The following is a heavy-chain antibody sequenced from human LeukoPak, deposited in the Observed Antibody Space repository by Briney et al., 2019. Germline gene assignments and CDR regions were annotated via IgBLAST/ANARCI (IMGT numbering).Heavy chain of an antibody. CDR3: ARGSGYFLDFDY. J-gene: IGHJ4*02. V-gene: IGHV3-23*01. D-gene: IGHD3-22*01. CDR1: GFTFSSYA. CDR2: ISGSGGST. Sequence: GGSLRLSCAASGFTFSSYAMSWVRQAPGKGLEWVSTISGSGGSTYYADSVKGRFTISRDSSKNTLYLQMNSLRAEDTAVYYCARGSGYFLDFDYWGQGTLVTVSS.